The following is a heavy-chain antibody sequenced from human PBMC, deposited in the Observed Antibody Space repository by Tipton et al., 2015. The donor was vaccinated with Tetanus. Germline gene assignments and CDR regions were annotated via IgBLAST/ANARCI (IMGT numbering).Heavy chain of an antibody. J-gene: IGHJ3*02. Sequence: QVQLVQSGAEMKKPGASVKVSCKASGYTFTSYAVTWVRQAPGQGLEWMGWISGYNGNTNFTQKFQGRLTMTRDKSTSTVYMELSSLRSEDTAVYYCASWSQVESFDIWGQGTMVTVSS. D-gene: IGHD3-3*01. CDR2: ISGYNGNT. CDR3: ASWSQVESFDI. CDR1: GYTFTSYA. V-gene: IGHV1-18*01.